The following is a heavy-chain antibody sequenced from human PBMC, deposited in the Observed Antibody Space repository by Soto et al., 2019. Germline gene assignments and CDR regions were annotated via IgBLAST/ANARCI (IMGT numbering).Heavy chain of an antibody. V-gene: IGHV3-23*01. J-gene: IGHJ4*02. Sequence: PGGSLRLSCAASGFTFSSYAMSWARQAPGKGLEWVSAISGSGGSTYYADSVKGRFTISRDNSKNTLYLQMNSLRAEDTAVYYCAKIRVLRYFDWLSHFDYWGQGTLVTVSS. CDR3: AKIRVLRYFDWLSHFDY. CDR2: ISGSGGST. CDR1: GFTFSSYA. D-gene: IGHD3-9*01.